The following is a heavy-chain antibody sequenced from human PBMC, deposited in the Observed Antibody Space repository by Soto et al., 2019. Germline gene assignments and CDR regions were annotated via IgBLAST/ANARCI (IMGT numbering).Heavy chain of an antibody. V-gene: IGHV3-30-3*01. J-gene: IGHJ4*02. CDR3: ARDRSHDPYYYASEGYFDN. Sequence: GGSLRLSCAASGFTFSSYAMHWVRQAPGKGLEWVAVISYDGSNKYYADSVKGRFTISRDNSKNTLYLQMNSLRAEDTAVYYCARDRSHDPYYYASEGYFDNWGQGTLVTVSS. D-gene: IGHD3-10*01. CDR2: ISYDGSNK. CDR1: GFTFSSYA.